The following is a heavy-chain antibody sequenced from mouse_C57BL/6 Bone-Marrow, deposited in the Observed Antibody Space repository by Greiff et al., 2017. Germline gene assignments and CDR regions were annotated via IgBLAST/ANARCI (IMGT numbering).Heavy chain of an antibody. CDR2: IHPNSGRT. CDR1: GYTFTSYW. CDR3: ARRVYGSDY. Sequence: QVQLKQPGAELVKPGASVKLSCKASGYTFTSYWMPWVKQRPGQGLEWIGMIHPNSGRTNYNEKFKSKATLTVDKSSSTAYMQLSSLTSEDSAVYYCARRVYGSDYWGQGTTLTVSS. D-gene: IGHD1-1*01. V-gene: IGHV1-64*01. J-gene: IGHJ2*01.